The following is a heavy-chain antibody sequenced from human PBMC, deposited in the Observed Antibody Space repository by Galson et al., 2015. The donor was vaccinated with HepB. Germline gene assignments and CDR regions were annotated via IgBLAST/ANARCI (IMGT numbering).Heavy chain of an antibody. J-gene: IGHJ4*02. CDR1: GDSVSSNRAA. CDR3: ARSAGDLDY. CDR2: TYYRSKWYY. Sequence: CAISGDSVSSNRAAWNWIRQSPSRGLEWLGRTYYRSKWYYGYAVSVKGRITINPDTPKNQFSLHLNSVTPEDTAVYYCARSAGDLDYWGQGTLVTVSS. D-gene: IGHD7-27*01. V-gene: IGHV6-1*01.